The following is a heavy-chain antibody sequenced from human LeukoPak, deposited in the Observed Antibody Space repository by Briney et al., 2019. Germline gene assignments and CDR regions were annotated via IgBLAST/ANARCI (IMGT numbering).Heavy chain of an antibody. D-gene: IGHD3-10*01. CDR3: ATYCYASGNYYNYIYY. V-gene: IGHV3-30*02. CDR1: GFTFSRYG. J-gene: IGHJ4*02. CDR2: IRYDESDK. Sequence: PGGSLRLSCAASGFTFSRYGMHWVRQAPGKGLEWVAFIRYDESDKKYKDSVKGRFTVSKDNSKNTVSLQMHSLRVEDTAVYFCATYCYASGNYYNYIYYWGQGALVTVSS.